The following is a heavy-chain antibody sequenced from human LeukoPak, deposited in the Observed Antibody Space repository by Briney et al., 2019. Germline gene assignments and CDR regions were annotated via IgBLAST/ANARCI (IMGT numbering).Heavy chain of an antibody. CDR3: ARSFKQLLPFDY. Sequence: PSETLSLTCTVSGGSISSGDYSWSWIRQPPGQGLEWIGYIYYSGSTYYNPSLKSRVTISVDTSKNQFSLKLSSVTAADTAVYYCARSFKQLLPFDYWGQGTLVTVSS. CDR2: IYYSGST. J-gene: IGHJ4*02. V-gene: IGHV4-30-4*01. D-gene: IGHD6-6*01. CDR1: GGSISSGDYS.